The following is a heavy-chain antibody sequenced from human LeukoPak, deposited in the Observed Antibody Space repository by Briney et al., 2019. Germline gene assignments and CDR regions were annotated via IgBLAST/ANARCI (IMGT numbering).Heavy chain of an antibody. D-gene: IGHD6-25*01. CDR1: GGSISSYY. CDR3: ARTAITTAAGWFDP. Sequence: SETLSLTCTVSGGSISSYYWSWARQPPGKGLEWIGFVYYTGSTNYSPSLKSRVTISVDTSKNQFSLKLSSVTAADTAVYYCARTAITTAAGWFDPWGQGTLVTVSS. CDR2: VYYTGST. J-gene: IGHJ5*02. V-gene: IGHV4-59*08.